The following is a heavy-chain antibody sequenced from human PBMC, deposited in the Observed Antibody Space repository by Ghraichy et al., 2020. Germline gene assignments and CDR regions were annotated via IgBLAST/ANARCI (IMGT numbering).Heavy chain of an antibody. D-gene: IGHD3-16*02. J-gene: IGHJ4*02. CDR1: GFTFSSYA. Sequence: GGSLRLSCAASGFTFSSYAMSWVRQAPGKGLEWVSAISGSGGSTYYADSVKGRFTISRDNSKNTLYLQMNSLRAEDTAVYYCAKVGRDYVWGSYRGPNDYWGQGTLVTVSS. V-gene: IGHV3-23*01. CDR3: AKVGRDYVWGSYRGPNDY. CDR2: ISGSGGST.